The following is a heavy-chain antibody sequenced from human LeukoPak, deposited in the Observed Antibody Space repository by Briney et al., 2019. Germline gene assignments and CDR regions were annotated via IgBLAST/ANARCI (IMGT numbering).Heavy chain of an antibody. CDR1: GFTFSTYA. CDR2: ISGSGGST. V-gene: IGHV3-23*01. D-gene: IGHD2-2*01. J-gene: IGHJ6*03. CDR3: AKAVVVPAGKNYYYYYYMDV. Sequence: GGSLRLSCAASGFTFSTYAMSWVRQAPGKGLEWVSIISGSGGSTYYADSVKGRFTISRDNSKNTLYLQMNSLRAEDTGVYYSAKAVVVPAGKNYYYYYYMDVWGKGTTVTVSS.